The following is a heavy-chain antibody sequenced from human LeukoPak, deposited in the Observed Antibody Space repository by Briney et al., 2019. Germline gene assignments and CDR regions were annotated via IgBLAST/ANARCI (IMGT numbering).Heavy chain of an antibody. J-gene: IGHJ6*03. CDR1: GGSISSRH. Sequence: SETLSLTCAVSGGSISSRHCSWLRQPPGKGLEWIGYVYYSGSTNYNPSLKSRVTISVDTSKNQFSLKLSSVTAADTAVYYCARDINGIAAAGYYYYYMDVWGKGTTVTVSS. CDR2: VYYSGST. D-gene: IGHD6-13*01. CDR3: ARDINGIAAAGYYYYYMDV. V-gene: IGHV4-59*11.